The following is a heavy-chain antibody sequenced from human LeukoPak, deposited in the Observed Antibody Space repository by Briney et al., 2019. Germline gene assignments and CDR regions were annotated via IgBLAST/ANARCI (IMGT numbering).Heavy chain of an antibody. J-gene: IGHJ4*02. V-gene: IGHV1-2*02. CDR2: INPNSGGT. D-gene: IGHD3-22*01. CDR3: ARASHYYDSSGYYVFDY. Sequence: ASVKVSCKASGYTFTGYYMHWVRQAPGQGLEWMGCINPNSGGTNYAQKFQGRVTMTRDTSISTAYMELSRLRSDDTAVYYCARASHYYDSSGYYVFDYWGQGTLVTVSS. CDR1: GYTFTGYY.